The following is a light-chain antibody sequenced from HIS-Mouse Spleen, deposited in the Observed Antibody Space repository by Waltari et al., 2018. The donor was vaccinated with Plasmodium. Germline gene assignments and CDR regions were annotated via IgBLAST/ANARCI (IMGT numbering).Light chain of an antibody. CDR1: QSVSSN. V-gene: IGKV3-15*01. J-gene: IGKJ1*01. CDR2: GAS. Sequence: EIVMTKSPATLPVSPGERATLSCRASQSVSSNLAWYQQKPGQAPRLLIYGASTRATGIPARFSGSGSGTEFTLTISSLQSEDFAVYYCQQYNNWPETFGQGTKV. CDR3: QQYNNWPET.